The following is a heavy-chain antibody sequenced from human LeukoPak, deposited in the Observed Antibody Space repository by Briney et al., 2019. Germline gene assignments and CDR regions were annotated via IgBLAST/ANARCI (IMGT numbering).Heavy chain of an antibody. CDR2: IYYSGST. J-gene: IGHJ4*02. CDR3: ARQTKPYDSSGYYHDY. CDR1: GGSISSYY. D-gene: IGHD3-22*01. Sequence: SETLSLTCTVSGGSISSYYWSWIRQPPGKGLEWIGYIYYSGSTNYNPSLKSRVTISVDTSKNQFSLKLSSVTAADTAVYYCARQTKPYDSSGYYHDYWGQGTLVTVSS. V-gene: IGHV4-59*01.